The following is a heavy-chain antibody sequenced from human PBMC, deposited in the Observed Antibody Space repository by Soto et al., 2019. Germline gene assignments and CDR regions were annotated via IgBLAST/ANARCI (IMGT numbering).Heavy chain of an antibody. J-gene: IGHJ6*02. CDR3: GRLLSPFSYHHYRMDV. Sequence: GESLKISCKGSGYSFTSYWISWVRQMPGKGLEWMGRIDPSDSYTNYSPSFQGHVTISADKSISTAYLQWSSLKASDTAMYYCGRLLSPFSYHHYRMDVWGQGSKVPGSS. CDR1: GYSFTSYW. V-gene: IGHV5-10-1*01. D-gene: IGHD3-16*02. CDR2: IDPSDSYT.